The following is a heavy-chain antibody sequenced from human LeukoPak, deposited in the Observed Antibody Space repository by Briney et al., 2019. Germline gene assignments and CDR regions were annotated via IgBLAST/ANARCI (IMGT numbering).Heavy chain of an antibody. Sequence: PGGSLRLSCAASGFTFSSYWMTWVRQAPGKGLEWVANINRDASEKYYVDSVKSRFTISRDNAKNSLYLQMTSLRADDTAVYYCARDNPMVYATYDHWGQGTLVTVSS. CDR2: INRDASEK. D-gene: IGHD2-8*01. CDR3: ARDNPMVYATYDH. V-gene: IGHV3-7*01. CDR1: GFTFSSYW. J-gene: IGHJ4*02.